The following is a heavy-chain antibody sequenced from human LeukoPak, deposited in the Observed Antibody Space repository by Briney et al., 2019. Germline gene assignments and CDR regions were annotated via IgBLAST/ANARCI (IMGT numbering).Heavy chain of an antibody. V-gene: IGHV4-4*07. CDR2: IYTSGST. J-gene: IGHJ5*02. Sequence: SETLSLTCTVSDGSISSYYWSWIRQPAGKGLEWIGRIYTSGSTNYNPSLKSRVTMSVDTSKNQFSLKLSSVTAADTAVYYCARDVPIVVVPPAGYNWFDPWGQGTLVTVSS. CDR1: DGSISSYY. D-gene: IGHD2-2*01. CDR3: ARDVPIVVVPPAGYNWFDP.